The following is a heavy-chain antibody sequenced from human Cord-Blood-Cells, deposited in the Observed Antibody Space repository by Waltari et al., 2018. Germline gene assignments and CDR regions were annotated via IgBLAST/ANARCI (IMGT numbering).Heavy chain of an antibody. Sequence: QVQLQESGPGLVKPSETLSLTCTVSGGSVSSGSYYWSWIRQPPGKGLEWIGYIYYSGSTNYNPSLKSRVTISVDTSKNQFSLKLSSVTAADTAVYYCARGGRLGRWFDPWGQGTLVTVSS. J-gene: IGHJ5*02. CDR2: IYYSGST. CDR1: GGSVSSGSYY. CDR3: ARGGRLGRWFDP. D-gene: IGHD3-16*01. V-gene: IGHV4-61*01.